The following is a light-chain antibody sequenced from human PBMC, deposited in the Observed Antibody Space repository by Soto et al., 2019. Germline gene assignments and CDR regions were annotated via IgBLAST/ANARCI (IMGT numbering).Light chain of an antibody. CDR1: QSVSSSY. CDR2: GAS. Sequence: PGERVTLSCRASQSVSSSYLTWYQQKPGQAPRLLIYGASTRATGIPARFSGSGSGTDFTLTISSLQPEDFATYYCLQHNSYPFAFGPGTKVDIK. V-gene: IGKV3D-7*01. J-gene: IGKJ3*01. CDR3: LQHNSYPFA.